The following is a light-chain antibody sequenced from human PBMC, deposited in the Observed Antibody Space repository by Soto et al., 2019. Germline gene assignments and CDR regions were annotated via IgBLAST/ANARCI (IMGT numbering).Light chain of an antibody. CDR2: TAS. J-gene: IGKJ3*01. CDR3: QKYNSAQFT. V-gene: IGKV1-27*01. Sequence: DIQMTQSPSSLSASVGDRVSITCRASQGISNYLAWYQQKPGKVPKLLIYTASTLQSGGPSRFSGSGSGRDFNITISSLQPEDVATYYCQKYNSAQFTFGPGTKVDVK. CDR1: QGISNY.